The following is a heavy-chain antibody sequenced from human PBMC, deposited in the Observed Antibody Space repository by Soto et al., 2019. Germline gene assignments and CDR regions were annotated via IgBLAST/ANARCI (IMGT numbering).Heavy chain of an antibody. D-gene: IGHD2-15*01. J-gene: IGHJ5*02. CDR1: GFSLSTSGVG. Sequence: QITLKESGPTLVKPTQTLTLTCTFSGFSLSTSGVGVGWIRQPPGKALEWLALIYWDDDKRYSPSLKSRLTITKDTSKNQVVLIMTNMAPVDTATYHCAHSWYCSGGSCYYSNWFDPWGQGTLVTVSS. CDR3: AHSWYCSGGSCYYSNWFDP. V-gene: IGHV2-5*02. CDR2: IYWDDDK.